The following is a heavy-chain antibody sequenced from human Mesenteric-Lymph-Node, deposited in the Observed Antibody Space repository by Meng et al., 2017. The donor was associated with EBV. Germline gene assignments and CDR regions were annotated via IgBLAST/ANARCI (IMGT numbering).Heavy chain of an antibody. V-gene: IGHV4-31*03. CDR3: ARTNYGDYNWFDP. J-gene: IGHJ5*02. D-gene: IGHD4-17*01. CDR1: GGSISSGGFY. Sequence: QVPPHESGPGLVKPSQTLSLTCTVSGGSISSGGFYWSWIRQHPGKGLEWIGYIYYSGSTYYNPSLRSRVAISIDTSKNQFSLKLTSVTAADTAVYFCARTNYGDYNWFDPWGQGTLVTVSS. CDR2: IYYSGST.